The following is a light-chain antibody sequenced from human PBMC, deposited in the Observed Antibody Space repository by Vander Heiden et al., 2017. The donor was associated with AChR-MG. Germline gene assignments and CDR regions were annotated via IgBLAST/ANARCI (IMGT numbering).Light chain of an antibody. V-gene: IGLV1-44*01. CDR2: SDD. CDR1: SSNIGSNS. CDR3: ATWDDSLTAYF. Sequence: QSVLAQPPSASGTPGQSVTVSCSGSSSNIGSNSVNWYQQVPGRAPKLLIHSDDRRPSGVPDRFSGSRSGTSASLAITGLQSEDEAVYYCATWDDSLTAYFFGPGTTVTVL. J-gene: IGLJ1*01.